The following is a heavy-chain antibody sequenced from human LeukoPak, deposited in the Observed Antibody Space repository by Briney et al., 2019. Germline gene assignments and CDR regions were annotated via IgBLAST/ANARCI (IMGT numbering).Heavy chain of an antibody. CDR3: ANGGSGTDY. D-gene: IGHD3-10*01. Sequence: SETLSLTCAVYGGSFSGYYWSWIRQPPGKGLEWIGEINHSGSNNYNPSLKSGVTISVDTSKNQFSLKLSSVTAADTAVYYLANGGSGTDYWGQGTMVTVSS. J-gene: IGHJ4*02. V-gene: IGHV4-34*01. CDR2: INHSGSN. CDR1: GGSFSGYY.